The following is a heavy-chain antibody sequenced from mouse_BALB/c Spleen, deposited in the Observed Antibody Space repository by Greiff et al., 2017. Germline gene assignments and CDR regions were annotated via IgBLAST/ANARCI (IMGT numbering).Heavy chain of an antibody. V-gene: IGHV5-12-1*01. CDR1: GFAFSSYD. CDR3: ARPDYYYGSSYGTGFAY. Sequence: DVHLVESGGGLVKPGGSLKLSCAASGFAFSSYDMSWVRQTPEKRLEWVAYISSGGGSTYYPDTVKGRFTISRDNAKNTLYLQMSSLKSEDTAMYYCARPDYYYGSSYGTGFAYWGQGTLVTVSA. J-gene: IGHJ3*01. CDR2: ISSGGGST. D-gene: IGHD1-1*01.